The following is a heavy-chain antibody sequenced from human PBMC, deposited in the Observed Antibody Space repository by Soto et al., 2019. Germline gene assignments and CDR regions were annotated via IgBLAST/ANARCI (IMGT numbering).Heavy chain of an antibody. CDR2: IYHSGST. CDR3: ARVPDR. J-gene: IGHJ5*02. Sequence: SLTLALSRPYISNGLYSWSWIRQPPGKGLEWIGYIYHSGSTYYNPSLKSRVTISVDRSKNQFSLKLSSVTAADTAVYYCARVPDRWGQGTLVTVS. D-gene: IGHD2-2*01. V-gene: IGHV4-30-2*01. CDR1: RPYISNGLYS.